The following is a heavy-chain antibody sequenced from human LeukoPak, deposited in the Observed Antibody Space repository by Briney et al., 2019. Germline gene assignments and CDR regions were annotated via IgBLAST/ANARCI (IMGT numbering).Heavy chain of an antibody. V-gene: IGHV3-7*01. CDR1: GFTFSSYW. CDR2: IKQDGSEK. J-gene: IGHJ4*02. Sequence: PGGSLRLSCAASGFTFSSYWMSWVRQAPGKGLEWVANIKQDGSEKYYVDSVKGRFTISRDNAKNSLYLQMNSLRAEDTAVYYCARVKGYCSSTSCYEGAGFDYWGQGTLVTVSS. CDR3: ARVKGYCSSTSCYEGAGFDY. D-gene: IGHD2-2*01.